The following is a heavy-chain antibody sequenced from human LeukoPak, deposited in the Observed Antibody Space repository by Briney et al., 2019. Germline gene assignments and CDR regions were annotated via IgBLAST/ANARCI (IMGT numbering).Heavy chain of an antibody. V-gene: IGHV1-69*04. CDR2: IIPILGIA. Sequence: ASVKFSCKASGYTFTSYDINWVRQATGQGLEWMGRIIPILGIANYAQKFQGRVTITADKSTSTAYMELSSLRSEDTAVYYCASHSCSWSHNWFDPWGQGTLVTVSS. CDR1: GYTFTSYD. CDR3: ASHSCSWSHNWFDP. J-gene: IGHJ5*02. D-gene: IGHD6-13*01.